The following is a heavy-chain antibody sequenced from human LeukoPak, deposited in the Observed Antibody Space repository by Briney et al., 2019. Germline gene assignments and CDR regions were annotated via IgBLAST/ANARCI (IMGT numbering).Heavy chain of an antibody. V-gene: IGHV3-21*01. CDR3: ARDIEDGWIQLNSPRGLIDY. CDR1: GFTFSSYS. CDR2: ISSSSSYI. D-gene: IGHD5-18*01. Sequence: GGSLRLSCAASGFTFSSYSMNWVRQAPGKGLEWVSYISSSSSYIYYADSVKGRFTISRDNDKNSLYLQMNSLRAEDTAVYYCARDIEDGWIQLNSPRGLIDYWGQGTLVTVSS. J-gene: IGHJ4*02.